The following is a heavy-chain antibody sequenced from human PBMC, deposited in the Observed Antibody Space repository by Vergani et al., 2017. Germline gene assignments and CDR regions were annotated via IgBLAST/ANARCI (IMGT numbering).Heavy chain of an antibody. Sequence: QVQLQESGPGLVKPSETLTLTCDVSDSSIMTNPYWGWFRQSPGKGLEWIGCIHHSGDTHYNSSLKSRVSISIVSSSKFSLSLTSVTVADTAIYYCARQRGSGGFFPSSYFYRMDVWGHGTTVTVSS. J-gene: IGHJ6*02. CDR1: DSSIMTNPY. CDR3: ARQRGSGGFFPSSYFYRMDV. V-gene: IGHV4-38-2*01. D-gene: IGHD3-10*01. CDR2: IHHSGDT.